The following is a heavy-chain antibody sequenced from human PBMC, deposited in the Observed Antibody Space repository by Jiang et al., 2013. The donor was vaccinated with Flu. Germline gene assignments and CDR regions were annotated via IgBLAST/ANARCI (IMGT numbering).Heavy chain of an antibody. CDR1: GYIFTNSW. J-gene: IGHJ4*02. CDR3: ARRGRRGYLSFDY. V-gene: IGHV5-51*03. CDR2: IFPGDSDT. D-gene: IGHD2-15*01. Sequence: GAEVKKPGESLKISCKGSGYIFTNSWIGWVRQMPGKGLEWMGIIFPGDSDTRYSPSFQGQVTISADKSFSTAYLQWRSLKASDTAIYYCARRGRRGYLSFDYWGLGTLVTVSS.